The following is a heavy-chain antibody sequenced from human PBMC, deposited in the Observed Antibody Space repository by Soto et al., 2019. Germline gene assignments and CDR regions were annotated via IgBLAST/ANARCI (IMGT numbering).Heavy chain of an antibody. J-gene: IGHJ4*02. CDR2: IAPHSGRT. V-gene: IGHV1-18*04. CDR1: GYAFTSYG. Sequence: QVQLVQSGPEVKNPGASVRVSCVASGYAFTSYGVNWVRQAPGQGLEWMGWIAPHSGRTTYLPKFQGRVTMTADVSTNTAYIELRSLKSHDTGIYCCARAATGSYHSAYWGQGTVVTVSS. D-gene: IGHD3-10*01. CDR3: ARAATGSYHSAY.